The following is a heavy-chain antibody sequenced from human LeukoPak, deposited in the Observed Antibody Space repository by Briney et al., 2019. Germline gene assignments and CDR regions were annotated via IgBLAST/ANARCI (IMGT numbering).Heavy chain of an antibody. Sequence: GGSLRLSCAASGFTFSSYRMNWVRQAPGKGLEWVVYISSSSRTIYYADSVKGRFTISRDNAKNSLYLQMNSLRAEDTAVYYCAELGIAMIGGVWGKGTTVTISS. V-gene: IGHV3-48*01. D-gene: IGHD3-10*02. CDR1: GFTFSSYR. CDR2: ISSSSRTI. CDR3: AELGIAMIGGV. J-gene: IGHJ6*04.